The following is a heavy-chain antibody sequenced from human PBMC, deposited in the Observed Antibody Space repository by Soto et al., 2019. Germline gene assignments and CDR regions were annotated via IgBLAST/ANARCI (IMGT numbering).Heavy chain of an antibody. CDR2: IIPVIAII. J-gene: IGHJ4*02. CDR3: ASLMGNSTGGVDY. CDR1: GAIFSSHT. Sequence: QVQLVQSGAEVKKPGSSLKVSCKASGAIFSSHTLSWVRQAPGQGLEWMGRIIPVIAIINYAQKFQDRATITADKSTNTAYMELSNLRREDTAVYFCASLMGNSTGGVDYWGQGTLVTVSS. D-gene: IGHD6-19*01. V-gene: IGHV1-69*02.